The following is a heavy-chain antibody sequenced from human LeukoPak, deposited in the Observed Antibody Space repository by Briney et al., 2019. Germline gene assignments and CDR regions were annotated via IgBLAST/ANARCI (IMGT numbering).Heavy chain of an antibody. V-gene: IGHV4-31*03. CDR1: GGSISRVGHC. Sequence: SQTLSLTCTVSGGSISRVGHCWSWVRHHPGNCLEWSGYIYYSGSTYYNPSLMSRVTISVDTSKNQFSLKLSSVPAASTAVYYCARGSIGSPPDYYGSGSGTYYFDYWGQGTLVTVSS. CDR2: IYYSGST. CDR3: ARGSIGSPPDYYGSGSGTYYFDY. J-gene: IGHJ4*02. D-gene: IGHD3-10*01.